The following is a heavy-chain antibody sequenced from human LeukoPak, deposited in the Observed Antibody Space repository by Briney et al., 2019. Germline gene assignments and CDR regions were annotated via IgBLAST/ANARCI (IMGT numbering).Heavy chain of an antibody. CDR3: ARVSTSCYWGLDY. J-gene: IGHJ4*02. V-gene: IGHV4-34*01. CDR1: GGSFSGYY. CDR2: INHSGST. Sequence: SETLSLTCAVYGGSFSGYYWSWIRQPPGRGLEWIGEINHSGSTNYNPSLKSRVTISVDTSKNQFSLKLSSVTAADTAVYYCARVSTSCYWGLDYWGQGTLVTVSS. D-gene: IGHD2-2*01.